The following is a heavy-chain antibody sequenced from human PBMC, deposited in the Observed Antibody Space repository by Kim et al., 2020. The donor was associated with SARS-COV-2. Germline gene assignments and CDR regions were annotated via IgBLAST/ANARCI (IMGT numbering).Heavy chain of an antibody. D-gene: IGHD3-10*01. V-gene: IGHV3-30*18. J-gene: IGHJ4*02. CDR3: AKDSVGITSGGYFDY. Sequence: GGSLRLSCAASGFTFSSYGMHWVRQAPGKGLEWVAVISYDGSNKYYADSVKGRFTISRDNSKNTLYLQMNSLRAEDTAVYYCAKDSVGITSGGYFDYWGQGTLVTVSS. CDR2: ISYDGSNK. CDR1: GFTFSSYG.